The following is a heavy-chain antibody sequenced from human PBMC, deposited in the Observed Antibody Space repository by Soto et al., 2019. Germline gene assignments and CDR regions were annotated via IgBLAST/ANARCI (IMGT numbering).Heavy chain of an antibody. CDR1: GFTFTSYW. Sequence: EVQVVESGGASVQPGGSLRLSCAASGFTFTSYWMHWVRQAPGKGLLWMSRIKGDETTSSYADSVKGLFTISRDNAKNTVYLQMNSLRAEDSAVYYCARGAFGSYYVDYWGQGTRVTVSS. CDR3: ARGAFGSYYVDY. V-gene: IGHV3-74*01. D-gene: IGHD3-10*01. J-gene: IGHJ4*02. CDR2: IKGDETTS.